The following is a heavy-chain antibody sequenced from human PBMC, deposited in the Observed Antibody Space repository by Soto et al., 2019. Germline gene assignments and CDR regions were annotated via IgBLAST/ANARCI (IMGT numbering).Heavy chain of an antibody. D-gene: IGHD2-21*02. CDR1: GGSISSYC. Sequence: TSETLSLTCTVSGGSISSYCWSWIRQPPGKGLEWIGYIYYSGSTNYNPSLKSRVTISVDTSKNQFSLKLSSVTAADTAVYYCASSIAYCGGDCYPYYFDYWGQGTLVTVSS. CDR2: IYYSGST. V-gene: IGHV4-59*01. J-gene: IGHJ4*02. CDR3: ASSIAYCGGDCYPYYFDY.